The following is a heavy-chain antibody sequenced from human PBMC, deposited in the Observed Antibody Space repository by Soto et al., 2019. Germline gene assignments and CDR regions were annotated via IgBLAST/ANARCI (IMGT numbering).Heavy chain of an antibody. Sequence: QAQLVQSGAAVKKPGASVNVSCKASGYDYVTYAITWVRQRPGPGLEWMGWISTLNGNTNYAQNFQGRVTMTTDTSTRIVHLELRSLRSDDTAVYYCARRVQVWLPDYYGMDVWGQGTTVTVSS. V-gene: IGHV1-18*01. D-gene: IGHD5-18*01. CDR1: GYDYVTYA. CDR2: ISTLNGNT. CDR3: ARRVQVWLPDYYGMDV. J-gene: IGHJ6*02.